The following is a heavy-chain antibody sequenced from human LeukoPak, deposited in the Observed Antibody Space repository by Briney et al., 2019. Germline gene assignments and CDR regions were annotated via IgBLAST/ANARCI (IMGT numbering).Heavy chain of an antibody. Sequence: PGGSLRLSCAASGFTVSSNYMSWVRQAPGKGLEWVSVIYSGGSTYYADSVKGRFTISRDNSKNTLYLRMNSLRAEDTAVYYCARDSRRWATGDAFDIWGQGTMVAVSS. J-gene: IGHJ3*02. CDR3: ARDSRRWATGDAFDI. CDR2: IYSGGST. D-gene: IGHD5-12*01. V-gene: IGHV3-66*01. CDR1: GFTVSSNY.